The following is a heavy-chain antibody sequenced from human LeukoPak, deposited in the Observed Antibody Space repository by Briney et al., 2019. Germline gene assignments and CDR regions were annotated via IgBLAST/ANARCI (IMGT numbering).Heavy chain of an antibody. CDR1: GYTFTSNY. CDR3: ARGPDLGYCSGGSCYSIYYYYGMDV. CDR2: IYPRDGST. Sequence: ASVKVSCKASGYTFTSNYIHWVRQAPGQGLEWMGMIYPRDGSTSYAQKFQGRVTMTTDTSTSTAYMELRSLRSDDTAVYYCARGPDLGYCSGGSCYSIYYYYGMDVWGQGTTVTVSS. V-gene: IGHV1-46*01. D-gene: IGHD2-15*01. J-gene: IGHJ6*02.